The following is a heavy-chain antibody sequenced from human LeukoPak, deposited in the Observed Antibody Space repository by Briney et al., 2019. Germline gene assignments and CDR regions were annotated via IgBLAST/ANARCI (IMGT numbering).Heavy chain of an antibody. CDR3: AKVAPGYSSGPLDY. CDR1: GFTFSSYG. Sequence: TGGSLRLSCAASGFTFSSYGMHWVRQAPGKGLEWVAVISYDGSNKYYADSVKGRFTISRDNSKNTLYLQMNGLRAEDTAVYYCAKVAPGYSSGPLDYWGQGTLVTVSS. J-gene: IGHJ4*02. D-gene: IGHD6-19*01. CDR2: ISYDGSNK. V-gene: IGHV3-30*18.